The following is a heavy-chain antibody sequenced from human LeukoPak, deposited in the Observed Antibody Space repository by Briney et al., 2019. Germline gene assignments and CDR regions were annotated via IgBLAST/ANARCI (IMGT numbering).Heavy chain of an antibody. CDR1: GGSFSGYY. V-gene: IGHV4-34*01. CDR2: INHSGSN. Sequence: SETLSLTCAVYGGSFSGYYWSWIRQPPGKGLEWIGEINHSGSNNYNPSLKSRVTISVDTSKNQFSLKLSSVTAADTAVYYCAREARYCSSTSCYQYQRINWFDPWGQGTLVTVSS. D-gene: IGHD2-2*01. CDR3: AREARYCSSTSCYQYQRINWFDP. J-gene: IGHJ5*02.